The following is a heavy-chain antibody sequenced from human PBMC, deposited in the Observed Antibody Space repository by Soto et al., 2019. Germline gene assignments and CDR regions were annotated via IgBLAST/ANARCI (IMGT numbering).Heavy chain of an antibody. CDR2: FYYSGKI. CDR1: GGSISSSSYY. Sequence: QLQLQESGPGLAKPSETLSLTCTVSGGSISSSSYYWGWIRQPPGKGLEWIGSFYYSGKIYYNPSLKSRITISVDTSKNQFSRKLTSVTAADTAVYYCAREWCSSGYYCFDPWGQGTLVTVSS. J-gene: IGHJ5*02. CDR3: AREWCSSGYYCFDP. D-gene: IGHD3-22*01. V-gene: IGHV4-39*02.